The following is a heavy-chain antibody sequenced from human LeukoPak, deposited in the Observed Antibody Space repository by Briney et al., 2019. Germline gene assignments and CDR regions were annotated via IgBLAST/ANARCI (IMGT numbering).Heavy chain of an antibody. CDR2: IIPIFGTA. Sequence: SVKVSCKASGGTFSSYAISWVRQAPGQGLEWMGGIIPIFGTANYAQKFQGRVTITADESTSTAYMELSSLRSEDTAVYYCARGRRGAVAAHYYYYYMDVWGKGTTVTVSS. V-gene: IGHV1-69*01. D-gene: IGHD6-19*01. J-gene: IGHJ6*03. CDR3: ARGRRGAVAAHYYYYYMDV. CDR1: GGTFSSYA.